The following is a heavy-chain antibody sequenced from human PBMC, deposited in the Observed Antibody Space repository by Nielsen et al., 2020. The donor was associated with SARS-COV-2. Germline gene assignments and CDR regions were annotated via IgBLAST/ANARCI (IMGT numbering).Heavy chain of an antibody. Sequence: GGSLRLSCAASGFTFSGYWMHWVRQASGKGLEWLGRIRSYANEYATAYAASVKGRFTISRDDSKNTAYLQMNSLKTEDTAVYYCSSPTVAYWGQGTLVTVSS. CDR2: IRSYANEYAT. V-gene: IGHV3-73*01. CDR1: GFTFSGYW. CDR3: SSPTVAY. D-gene: IGHD4-23*01. J-gene: IGHJ4*02.